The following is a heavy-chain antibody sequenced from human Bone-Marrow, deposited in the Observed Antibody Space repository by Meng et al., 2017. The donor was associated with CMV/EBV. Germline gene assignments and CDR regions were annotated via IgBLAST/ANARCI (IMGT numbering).Heavy chain of an antibody. D-gene: IGHD3-22*01. V-gene: IGHV4-59*01. CDR1: GGSISSYY. CDR2: IYYSGST. CDR3: ARGSGYQFDY. J-gene: IGHJ4*02. Sequence: GSLRLSCTVSGGSISSYYWSWIRQPPGKGLEWIGYIYYSGSTNYNPSLKSRVTISVDTSKNQFSLKLSSVTAADTAVYYCARGSGYQFDYWGQGTLVTVSS.